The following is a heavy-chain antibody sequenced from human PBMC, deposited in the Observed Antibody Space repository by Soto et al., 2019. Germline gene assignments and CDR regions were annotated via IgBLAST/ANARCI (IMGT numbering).Heavy chain of an antibody. CDR2: IKQDGSEK. Sequence: PGGSLRLSCAASGFTFSSYWMSWVRQAPGKGLEWVANIKQDGSEKYYEDSVKGRFTISRDNAKNSLYLQMNSLRAEDTAVYYCARVPLVAVAGRDAFDIWGQGTMVTVSS. J-gene: IGHJ3*02. CDR1: GFTFSSYW. CDR3: ARVPLVAVAGRDAFDI. V-gene: IGHV3-7*03. D-gene: IGHD6-19*01.